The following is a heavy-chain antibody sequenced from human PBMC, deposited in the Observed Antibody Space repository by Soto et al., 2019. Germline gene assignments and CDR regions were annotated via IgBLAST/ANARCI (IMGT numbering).Heavy chain of an antibody. V-gene: IGHV3-48*03. Sequence: GGSLRLSCAASGFTFSSYEMNWVRQAPGKGLEWVSYISSSGSTIYYADSVKGRFTISRDNAKNSLYLQMNSLRAEDTAVYYCARDDSNYDLWFDPWGQGTLVTVST. J-gene: IGHJ5*02. D-gene: IGHD4-4*01. CDR1: GFTFSSYE. CDR2: ISSSGSTI. CDR3: ARDDSNYDLWFDP.